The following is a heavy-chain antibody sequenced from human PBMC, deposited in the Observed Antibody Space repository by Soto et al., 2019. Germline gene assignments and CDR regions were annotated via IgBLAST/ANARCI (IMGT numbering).Heavy chain of an antibody. CDR3: ATSTVSYVDIVSSTTRGYFDH. J-gene: IGHJ4*02. Sequence: HGESLKISCEGSGYNFNTYWIGWVRQMPGKGLEWMALIYPGDPDTRYSPSFEGQVTLSVDRSISTAYLQWSSLKASDTAIYYCATSTVSYVDIVSSTTRGYFDHWGQGTLVTVSS. D-gene: IGHD5-12*01. V-gene: IGHV5-51*01. CDR2: IYPGDPDT. CDR1: GYNFNTYW.